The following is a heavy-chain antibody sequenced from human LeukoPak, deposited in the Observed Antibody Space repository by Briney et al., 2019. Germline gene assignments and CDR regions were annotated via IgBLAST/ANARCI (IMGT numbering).Heavy chain of an antibody. J-gene: IGHJ4*02. D-gene: IGHD6-19*01. CDR1: GGSISSYY. CDR2: IYYSGST. Sequence: SETLFLTCTVSGGSISSYYWSWIRQPPGKGLEWIGYIYYSGSTNYNPSLKSRVTISVDTSKNQFSLKLSSVTAADTAVYYCARREYSSGWLDYWGQGTLVTVSS. V-gene: IGHV4-59*01. CDR3: ARREYSSGWLDY.